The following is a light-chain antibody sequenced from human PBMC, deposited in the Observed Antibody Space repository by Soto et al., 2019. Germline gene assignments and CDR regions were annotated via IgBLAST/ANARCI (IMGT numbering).Light chain of an antibody. CDR1: SSDVGGYNY. CDR3: SSYAGSSTWV. CDR2: DVY. Sequence: QSAPTQPPSASGYPGQSATISCTGTSSDVGGYNYVSWYQQYPGKAPKLMIYDVYKRPSGVPDRFSGSKSGNTASLTVSGLQPEDEADYYCSSYAGSSTWVFGGGTKLTVL. V-gene: IGLV2-8*01. J-gene: IGLJ3*02.